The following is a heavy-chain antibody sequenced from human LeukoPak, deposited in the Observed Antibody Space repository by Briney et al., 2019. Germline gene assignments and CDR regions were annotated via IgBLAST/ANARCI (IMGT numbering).Heavy chain of an antibody. V-gene: IGHV4-34*01. CDR3: RASSSWSYFDY. CDR2: INHSGST. Sequence: PSETLSLTCAVYGGSFSGYYWSWIRQPPGKGLEWIGEINHSGSTNYNPSLKSRVTISVDTSKNQFSLKLSSVTAADTAVYYCRASSSWSYFDYWGQGTLVTVSS. CDR1: GGSFSGYY. J-gene: IGHJ4*02. D-gene: IGHD6-13*01.